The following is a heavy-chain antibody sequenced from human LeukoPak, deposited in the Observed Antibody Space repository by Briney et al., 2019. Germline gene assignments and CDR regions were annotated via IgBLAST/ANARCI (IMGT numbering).Heavy chain of an antibody. Sequence: GGSLRLSCVVSGFTFSDYAMNWVRQAPGKGLEWVSTFKTKYNQVYYAESVRGRSTISTDNSKNTVYLEMNSLRAEDTALYYCARSVPDYTRFDYWGQGALVTVSS. CDR3: ARSVPDYTRFDY. D-gene: IGHD4-11*01. J-gene: IGHJ4*02. V-gene: IGHV3-23*05. CDR1: GFTFSDYA. CDR2: FKTKYNQV.